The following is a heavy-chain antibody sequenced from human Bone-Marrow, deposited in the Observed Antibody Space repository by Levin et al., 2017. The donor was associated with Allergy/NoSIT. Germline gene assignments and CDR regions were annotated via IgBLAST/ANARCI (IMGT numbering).Heavy chain of an antibody. V-gene: IGHV3-30*18. Sequence: GGSLRLSCAASGFTFSAYGMHWVRQAPGKGLEWVAVLSFDGVITYYADSVKGRFSISRDTSKNTLYLQMDRLTTEEAAMYYCAKSWNHGREGMKDAFEYWGRGTLVTVSS. CDR1: GFTFSAYG. D-gene: IGHD1-26*01. J-gene: IGHJ4*02. CDR2: LSFDGVIT. CDR3: AKSWNHGREGMKDAFEY.